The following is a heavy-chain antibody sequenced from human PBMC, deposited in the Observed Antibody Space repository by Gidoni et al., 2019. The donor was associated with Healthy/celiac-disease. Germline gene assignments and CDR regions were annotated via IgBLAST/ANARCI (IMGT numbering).Heavy chain of an antibody. CDR2: IYYSGST. D-gene: IGHD1-26*01. J-gene: IGHJ4*02. CDR1: GGSISSYY. CDR3: ARAGEWELLPSYFDY. V-gene: IGHV4-59*01. Sequence: QVQLQESGPGLVKPSETLSLTCTVSGGSISSYYWSWIRQPPGKGLEWIGYIYYSGSTNYNPSLKSRVTISVDTSKNQFSLKLSSVTAADTAVYYCARAGEWELLPSYFDYWGQGTLVTVSS.